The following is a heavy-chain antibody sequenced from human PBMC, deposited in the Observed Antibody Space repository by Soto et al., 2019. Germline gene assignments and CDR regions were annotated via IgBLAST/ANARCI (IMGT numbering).Heavy chain of an antibody. Sequence: EVQLVESGGDLVQPGGSLRLSCAVSGFTFSSYWMHWVHQAPGKGLVWVSRINSDGSSTSYGDSVKGRFIISRDNAKNTLYLQMSSLRVEDTAVYYCARDPSSWLDSWGQGTLVTVSS. CDR3: ARDPSSWLDS. V-gene: IGHV3-74*01. J-gene: IGHJ4*02. CDR2: INSDGSST. CDR1: GFTFSSYW. D-gene: IGHD6-13*01.